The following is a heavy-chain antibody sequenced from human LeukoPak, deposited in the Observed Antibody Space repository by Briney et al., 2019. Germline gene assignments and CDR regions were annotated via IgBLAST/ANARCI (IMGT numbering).Heavy chain of an antibody. CDR2: INAGNGDT. CDR1: GYTFTGYA. V-gene: IGHV1-3*01. D-gene: IGHD6-19*01. CDR3: ARDRVFSSAWYGAFDI. J-gene: IGHJ3*02. Sequence: ASVKVSCKASGYTFTGYAMHWVRQAPGQRLEWMGWINAGNGDTKYSQKFQGRVTITRDTSASTAYMEVSSLRSEDTAVYYCARDRVFSSAWYGAFDIWGQGTMVTVSS.